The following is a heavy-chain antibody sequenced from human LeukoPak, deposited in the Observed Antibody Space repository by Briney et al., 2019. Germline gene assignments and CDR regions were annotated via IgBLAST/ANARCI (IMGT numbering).Heavy chain of an antibody. CDR3: AIVGVDTAMVPPYYYYYMDV. CDR1: GGSISSYY. V-gene: IGHV4-59*01. Sequence: SETLSLTCTVSGGSISSYYWSWIRQPPGKGLEWIGYIYYSGSTNYNPSPKSRVTISVDTSKNQFSLKLSSVTAADTAVYYCAIVGVDTAMVPPYYYYYMDVWGKGTTVTVSS. CDR2: IYYSGST. J-gene: IGHJ6*03. D-gene: IGHD5-18*01.